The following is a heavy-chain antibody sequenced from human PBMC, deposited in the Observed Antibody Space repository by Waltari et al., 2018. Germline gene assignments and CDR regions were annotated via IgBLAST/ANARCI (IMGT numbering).Heavy chain of an antibody. D-gene: IGHD6-13*01. CDR1: GGSISSYY. CDR2: IYYSGST. V-gene: IGHV4-59*08. J-gene: IGHJ3*02. CDR3: ARHRIADEPGAFDI. Sequence: QVQLQESGPGLVKPSETLSLTCTVSGGSISSYYWSWIRQPPGKGLEWIGYIYYSGSTYYNPSLKSRVTIAVDTSKNQFSLKLSSVTAADTAVYYCARHRIADEPGAFDIWGQGTMVTVSS.